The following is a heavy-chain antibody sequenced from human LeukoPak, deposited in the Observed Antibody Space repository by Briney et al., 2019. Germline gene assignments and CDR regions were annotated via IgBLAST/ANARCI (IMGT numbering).Heavy chain of an antibody. CDR1: GYTFTSYG. D-gene: IGHD6-13*01. V-gene: IGHV1-18*01. J-gene: IGHJ4*02. Sequence: ASVSVSCTASGYTFTSYGISWVRQAPGQGLEWMGWMSAYNSNTNHAQKLQGRVTMTTDTSTSTAYMELRSLRSDDTAVYYYARDLGSWSGFFDYWGQGTLVTVSS. CDR2: MSAYNSNT. CDR3: ARDLGSWSGFFDY.